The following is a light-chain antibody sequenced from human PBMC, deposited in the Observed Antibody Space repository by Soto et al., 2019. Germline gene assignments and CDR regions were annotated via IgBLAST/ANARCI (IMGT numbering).Light chain of an antibody. Sequence: QAVVTQEPSLTVSPGGTVTLTCGSSTGAVITGHYPYWFQQKPGQAPRTLIYDTSDKHSWTPARFSGSLLGGKAALTLSGAQPEDEADYYCLLYYSGARGFGGGTKLTVL. V-gene: IGLV7-46*01. CDR2: DTS. CDR1: TGAVITGHY. J-gene: IGLJ2*01. CDR3: LLYYSGARG.